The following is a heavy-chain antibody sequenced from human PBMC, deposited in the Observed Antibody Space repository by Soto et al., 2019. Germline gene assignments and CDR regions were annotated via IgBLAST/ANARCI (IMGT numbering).Heavy chain of an antibody. J-gene: IGHJ5*01. CDR1: GFTFSSYW. D-gene: IGHD3-10*01. CDR2: IKQDGSEK. Sequence: EVQLVESGGGLVQPGGSLSLSCAASGFTFSSYWMSWVRQAPGKGLEWVAHIKQDGSEKYYVDSGKGRFTISRDNAKNSLHLQMNSLRAEDTSVYYCATARGSGLPDENWFDSWGQGTLVTVSS. CDR3: ATARGSGLPDENWFDS. V-gene: IGHV3-7*01.